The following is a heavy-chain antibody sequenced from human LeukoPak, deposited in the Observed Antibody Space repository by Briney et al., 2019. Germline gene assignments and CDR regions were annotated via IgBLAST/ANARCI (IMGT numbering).Heavy chain of an antibody. CDR1: GFTFSSYG. V-gene: IGHV3-30*03. CDR2: ISYDGSNR. CDR3: ARDSPGEGLRCLDY. J-gene: IGHJ4*02. D-gene: IGHD5/OR15-5a*01. Sequence: GGSLRLSCAASGFTFSSYGIHWVRQAPGKGLEWVAVISYDGSNRYYAGSVKGRFTISRDNSKNTLYLQMNSLRAEDTAVYYCARDSPGEGLRCLDYWGQGTLVTVSS.